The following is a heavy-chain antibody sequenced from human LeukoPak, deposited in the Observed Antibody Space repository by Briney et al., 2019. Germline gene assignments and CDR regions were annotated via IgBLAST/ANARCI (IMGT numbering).Heavy chain of an antibody. Sequence: GGSLRLSCAASGFTFSSYAMSWVRQAPGKGLEWVSAISGSGGSTYYADSVKGRFTISRDNSKNTLYLQMNSLRAEDTAVYYCARGLVVVVAAIPYYYYGMDVWGQGTTVTVSS. CDR2: ISGSGGST. CDR1: GFTFSSYA. D-gene: IGHD2-15*01. J-gene: IGHJ6*02. V-gene: IGHV3-23*01. CDR3: ARGLVVVVAAIPYYYYGMDV.